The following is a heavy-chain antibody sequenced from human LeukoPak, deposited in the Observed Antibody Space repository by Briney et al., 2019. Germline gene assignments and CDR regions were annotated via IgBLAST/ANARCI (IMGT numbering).Heavy chain of an antibody. Sequence: PSETLSLTCTVSGYSISSGYYWGWIRQPPGKGLEWIGSIYYSGSTNYNPSLKSRVTISVDTSKNQFSLNLTSVTAADTAVYYCARFTPQGYGWGGYNRFDPWGQGTLVTVSS. CDR1: GYSISSGYY. CDR3: ARFTPQGYGWGGYNRFDP. J-gene: IGHJ5*02. CDR2: IYYSGST. D-gene: IGHD3-16*01. V-gene: IGHV4-38-2*02.